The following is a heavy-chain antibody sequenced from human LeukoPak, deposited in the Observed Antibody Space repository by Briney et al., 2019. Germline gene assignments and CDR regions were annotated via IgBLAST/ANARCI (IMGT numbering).Heavy chain of an antibody. J-gene: IGHJ4*02. V-gene: IGHV3-23*01. CDR3: AKDPYGSGSYYDYFDY. CDR1: GFTFSSYA. Sequence: GGSLRLSCAASGFTFSSYAMSWVRQAPGKGLEWVSAIRGSGGSTYYADSVKGRFTISRDNSKNTLYLQMNSLRAEDTAVYYCAKDPYGSGSYYDYFDYWGQGTLVTVSS. D-gene: IGHD3-10*01. CDR2: IRGSGGST.